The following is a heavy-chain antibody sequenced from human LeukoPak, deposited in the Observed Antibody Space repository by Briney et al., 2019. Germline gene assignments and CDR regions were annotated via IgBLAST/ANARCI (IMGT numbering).Heavy chain of an antibody. J-gene: IGHJ4*02. Sequence: ASVKVSCKASGYTFTGYYMHWVRQAPGQGLEWMGWINPNSGGTNYAQKFQGRVTMTRNTSISTAYMELSSLRSEDTAVYYCARGPRGYSGYEIDYWGQGTLVTVSS. CDR3: ARGPRGYSGYEIDY. D-gene: IGHD5-12*01. V-gene: IGHV1-2*02. CDR1: GYTFTGYY. CDR2: INPNSGGT.